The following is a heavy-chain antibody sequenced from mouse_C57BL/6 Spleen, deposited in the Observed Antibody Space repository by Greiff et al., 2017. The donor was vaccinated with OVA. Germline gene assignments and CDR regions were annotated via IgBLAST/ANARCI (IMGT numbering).Heavy chain of an antibody. CDR2: IHPSDSDT. CDR3: AIPYYGSSPAWFAY. J-gene: IGHJ3*01. V-gene: IGHV1-74*01. CDR1: GYTFTSYW. D-gene: IGHD1-1*01. Sequence: QVQLKQPGAELVKPGASVKVSCKASGYTFTSYWMHWVKQRPGQGLEWIGRIHPSDSDTNYNQKFKGKATLTVDKSSSTAYMQLSSLTSEDSAVYYCAIPYYGSSPAWFAYWGQGTLVTVSA.